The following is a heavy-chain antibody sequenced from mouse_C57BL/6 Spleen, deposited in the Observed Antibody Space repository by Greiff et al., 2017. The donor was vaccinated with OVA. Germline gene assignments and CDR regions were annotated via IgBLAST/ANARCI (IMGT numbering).Heavy chain of an antibody. V-gene: IGHV5-12*01. CDR2: ISNGGGST. J-gene: IGHJ4*01. Sequence: EVHLVESGGGLVQPGGSLKLSCAASGFTFSDYYMYWVRQTPEKRLEWVAYISNGGGSTYYPDTVKGRFTISRDIAKNTLYLQMSRLKSEDTAMYYCARHEGVTTGAMDYWGQGTSVTVSS. D-gene: IGHD2-2*01. CDR3: ARHEGVTTGAMDY. CDR1: GFTFSDYY.